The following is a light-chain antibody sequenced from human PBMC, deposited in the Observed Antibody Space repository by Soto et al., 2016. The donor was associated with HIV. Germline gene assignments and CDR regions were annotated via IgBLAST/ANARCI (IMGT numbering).Light chain of an antibody. V-gene: IGKV1-27*01. Sequence: DIQMTQSPSSLSASVGDRVTITCRASQGISNYLAWYQQKPGKVPRLLISAAMNLESGVPSRFRGSGSGTEFTLTITSLQPEDIATYYRQKYNGVITFGGGTKVEI. CDR3: QKYNGVIT. CDR2: AAM. J-gene: IGKJ4*01. CDR1: QGISNY.